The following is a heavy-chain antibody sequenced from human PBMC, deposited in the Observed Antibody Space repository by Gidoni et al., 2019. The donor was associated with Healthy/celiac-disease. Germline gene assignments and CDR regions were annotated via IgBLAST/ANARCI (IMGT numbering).Heavy chain of an antibody. J-gene: IGHJ6*02. Sequence: EVQLVESGGGLVQPGRSRRLSCTASGFTLGDYAMSWVRQAPGKGLDWVGFIRSKAYGGPTESAASVKGRFTISRDDSKSIAYLQMNSLKTEDTAVYYCTSHYDSSGYYFGLDYYYGMDVWGQGTTVTVSS. CDR2: IRSKAYGGPT. D-gene: IGHD3-22*01. CDR3: TSHYDSSGYYFGLDYYYGMDV. V-gene: IGHV3-49*04. CDR1: GFTLGDYA.